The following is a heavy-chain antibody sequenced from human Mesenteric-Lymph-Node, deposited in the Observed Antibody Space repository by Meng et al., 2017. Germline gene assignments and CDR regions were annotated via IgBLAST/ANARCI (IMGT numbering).Heavy chain of an antibody. J-gene: IGHJ6*02. CDR3: ARSGYSTGWYSYGMDV. CDR2: INAGNGNT. Sequence: QVQLEQSGVEVKRSGASVKVSCKAFGYTFPNYAIHWVRQAPGQRPEWMGLINAGNGNTKYSLKFQDRVTITRDTSASTAYLELSSLISEDASMYYCARSGYSTGWYSYGMDVWGQGTTVTVSS. D-gene: IGHD6-19*01. V-gene: IGHV1-3*01. CDR1: GYTFPNYA.